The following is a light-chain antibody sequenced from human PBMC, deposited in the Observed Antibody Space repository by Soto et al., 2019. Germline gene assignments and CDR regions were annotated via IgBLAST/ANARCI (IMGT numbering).Light chain of an antibody. Sequence: IVLTQSPGTLSLSPGERATLSCRASQSVRSDYLAWYQQKPGQAPRLLLYGASARATGVPARFSGSGSGTQFTLTISSLQSEDFAVYYCQQYNNWRQTFGQGTKVDIK. CDR3: QQYNNWRQT. V-gene: IGKV3-15*01. J-gene: IGKJ1*01. CDR1: QSVRSD. CDR2: GAS.